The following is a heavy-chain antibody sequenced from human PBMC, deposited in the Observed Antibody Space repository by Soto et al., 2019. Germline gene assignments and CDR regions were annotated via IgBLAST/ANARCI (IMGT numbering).Heavy chain of an antibody. D-gene: IGHD1-7*01. CDR1: GGSISSSSYY. CDR2: IYYSGST. CDR3: ASLPPDLELRRFYGMEF. Sequence: PSETLSLTCTVSGGSISSSSYYWGWIRQPPGKGLEWIGSIYYSGSTYYNPSLKSRVTISVDTSKNQFSLKMSSVTAADPAPYYSASLPPDLELRRFYGMEFRGKGTMVTVAS. J-gene: IGHJ6*04. V-gene: IGHV4-39*01.